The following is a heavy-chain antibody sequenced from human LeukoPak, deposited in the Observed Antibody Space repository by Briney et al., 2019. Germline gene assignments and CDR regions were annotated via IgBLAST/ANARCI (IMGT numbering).Heavy chain of an antibody. CDR1: GGTFSSYA. CDR3: ARDSYYYDSSGFDY. CDR2: IIPIFGTA. Sequence: SVKVSCKASGGTFSSYAISWVRQAPGRGLEWMGGIIPIFGTANYAQKFQGRVTITADESTSTAYMELSSLRSEDTAVYYCARDSYYYDSSGFDYWGQGTLVTVSS. J-gene: IGHJ4*02. V-gene: IGHV1-69*13. D-gene: IGHD3-22*01.